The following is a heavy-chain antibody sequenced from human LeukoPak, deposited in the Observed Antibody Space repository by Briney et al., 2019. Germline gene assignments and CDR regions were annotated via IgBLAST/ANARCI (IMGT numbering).Heavy chain of an antibody. Sequence: SSETLSLTCTVSGGSISSYYWTWIPQPPGKGLEWIGYIYYSESTNYNPSLKSRVTISVYTSKKQFSLRMSSVTAAHTAVYYCARAGTGWSHFDYWGQGTLVTVSX. V-gene: IGHV4-59*01. J-gene: IGHJ4*02. CDR2: IYYSEST. CDR3: ARAGTGWSHFDY. D-gene: IGHD6-19*01. CDR1: GGSISSYY.